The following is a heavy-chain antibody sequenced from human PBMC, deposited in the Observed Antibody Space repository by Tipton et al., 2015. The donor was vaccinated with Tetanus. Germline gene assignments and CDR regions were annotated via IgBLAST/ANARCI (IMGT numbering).Heavy chain of an antibody. J-gene: IGHJ4*02. CDR1: GASLRSGDYN. V-gene: IGHV4-61*08. CDR2: ISDSGLS. Sequence: TLSLTCSVSGASLRSGDYNWSWIRQPPGKGLEWLAYISDSGLSNSNYFLKSRITISRDTSRNQFSLKLSSVTAADTAVYYCARSTGSGNYFDNWGQGILVAVSS. CDR3: ARSTGSGNYFDN. D-gene: IGHD3-10*01.